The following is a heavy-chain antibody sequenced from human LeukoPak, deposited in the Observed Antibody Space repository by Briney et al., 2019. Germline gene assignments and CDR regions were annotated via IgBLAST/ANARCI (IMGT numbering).Heavy chain of an antibody. J-gene: IGHJ3*02. D-gene: IGHD3-22*01. V-gene: IGHV4-31*03. CDR3: AREYYYGSSASTSAGAFDI. CDR2: IYYSGST. CDR1: GGSISSGGYY. Sequence: PSQTLSLTCTVSGGSISSGGYYWSWIRQHPGKGLEWIGYIYYSGSTYYNPSLKSRVTISVDTSKNQFSLKLSSVTAADTAVYYCAREYYYGSSASTSAGAFDIWGQGTMVTVSS.